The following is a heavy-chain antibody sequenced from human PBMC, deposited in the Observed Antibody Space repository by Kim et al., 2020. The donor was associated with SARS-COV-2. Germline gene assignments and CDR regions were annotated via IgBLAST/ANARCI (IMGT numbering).Heavy chain of an antibody. CDR3: AKDLGYSYGYVDY. Sequence: ADPGKGRFTITRDNSKNTLYLQKNSLGAEDTAVYYCAKDLGYSYGYVDYWGQGTLVTVSS. J-gene: IGHJ4*02. V-gene: IGHV3-30*02. D-gene: IGHD5-18*01.